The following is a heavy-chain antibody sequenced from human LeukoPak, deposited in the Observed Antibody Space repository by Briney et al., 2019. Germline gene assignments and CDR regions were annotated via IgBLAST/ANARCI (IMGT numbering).Heavy chain of an antibody. J-gene: IGHJ3*02. CDR2: IIPIFGTA. Sequence: SVKVSCKASGGTFSSYAISWVRQAPGQGLEWMGGIIPIFGTANYAQKFQGRVTITADESTSTAYMELSSLRSEDTAVYYCARDFRGVGALAGLLDIWGQGTMVTVSS. CDR1: GGTFSSYA. V-gene: IGHV1-69*13. D-gene: IGHD3-10*01. CDR3: ARDFRGVGALAGLLDI.